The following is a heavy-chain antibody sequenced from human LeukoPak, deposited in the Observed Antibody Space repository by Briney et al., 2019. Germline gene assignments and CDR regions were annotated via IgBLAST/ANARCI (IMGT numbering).Heavy chain of an antibody. Sequence: GGSLRLSRAASGFTFSSYSMNWVRQAPGKGLEWVSYISSSSSTIYYADSVKGRFTISRDNAKNSLYLQMNSLRAEDTAVYYCARDLETDGDYYYGMDVWGQGTTVTVSS. CDR2: ISSSSSTI. CDR3: ARDLETDGDYYYGMDV. J-gene: IGHJ6*02. D-gene: IGHD3-16*01. CDR1: GFTFSSYS. V-gene: IGHV3-48*01.